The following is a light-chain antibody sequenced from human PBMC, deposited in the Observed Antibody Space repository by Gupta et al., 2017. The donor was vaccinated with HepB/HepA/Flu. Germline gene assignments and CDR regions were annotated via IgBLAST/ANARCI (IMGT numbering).Light chain of an antibody. J-gene: IGLJ2*01. CDR2: NND. V-gene: IGLV1-44*01. CDR3: AAWDDSLSAYVV. Sequence: QSVLTQPPSASGTPGQRVTISCSGSISNIGSNTVNWYQQLPGTAPKLLIFNNDQRPSGVPDRFSGSKSGTSASLAISGLQSEDEADYYCAAWDDSLSAYVVFGGGTKLTVL. CDR1: ISNIGSNT.